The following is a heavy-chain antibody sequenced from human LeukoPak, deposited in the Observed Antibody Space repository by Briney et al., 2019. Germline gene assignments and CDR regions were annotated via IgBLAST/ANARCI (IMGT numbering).Heavy chain of an antibody. CDR1: GYTFTSYG. CDR2: ISAYNGNT. V-gene: IGHV1-18*01. J-gene: IGHJ4*02. D-gene: IGHD5-12*01. CDR3: ARAGGYSAYKENFDY. Sequence: ASVKVSCKASGYTFTSYGICWVRQAPGQGLEWMGWISAYNGNTNCAQKLQGRVTMTTDTSTSTAYMELRSLRSDDTAVYYCARAGGYSAYKENFDYWGQGTLVTVSS.